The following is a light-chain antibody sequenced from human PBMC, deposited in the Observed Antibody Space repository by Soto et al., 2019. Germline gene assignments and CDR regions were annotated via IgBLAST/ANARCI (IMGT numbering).Light chain of an antibody. Sequence: DIQMTQSPSTLSASVGDRVTIACRASQSISNSLAWYQQKPGKAPNLLIYKASSLESGVPSRFSGSGSGTEFALTFISLQPEDFATYYCRQYGSYPVSFGGGTKVEMK. J-gene: IGKJ4*01. CDR3: RQYGSYPVS. V-gene: IGKV1-5*03. CDR2: KAS. CDR1: QSISNS.